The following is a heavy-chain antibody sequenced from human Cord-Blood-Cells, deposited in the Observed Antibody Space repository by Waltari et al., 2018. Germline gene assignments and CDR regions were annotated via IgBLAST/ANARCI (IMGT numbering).Heavy chain of an antibody. Sequence: EVQLVQSGAEVKKPGESLKISCKGSGYSFNSYWIGWVRQLPGKGLEWMGIIYPGDSDTRYSPSFQGQVTISADKSISTAYLQWSSLKASDTAMYYCARLGMDYYDSSGYYFDYWGQGTLVTVSS. J-gene: IGHJ4*02. CDR1: GYSFNSYW. CDR2: IYPGDSDT. D-gene: IGHD3-22*01. V-gene: IGHV5-51*01. CDR3: ARLGMDYYDSSGYYFDY.